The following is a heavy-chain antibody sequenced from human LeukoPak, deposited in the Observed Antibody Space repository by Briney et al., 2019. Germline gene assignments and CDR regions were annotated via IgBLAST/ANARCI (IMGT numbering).Heavy chain of an antibody. CDR3: ARDMAEMATIGNYFDY. J-gene: IGHJ4*02. D-gene: IGHD5-24*01. CDR1: GGSISPYY. V-gene: IGHV4-59*01. Sequence: PSETLSLTCTVSGGSISPYYWSWIRQPPGKGLEWIGYIYYIGNTNYNPSLKSRVTISVDTSKNQFSLKLSSVTAADTAVYYCARDMAEMATIGNYFDYWGQGTLVTVSS. CDR2: IYYIGNT.